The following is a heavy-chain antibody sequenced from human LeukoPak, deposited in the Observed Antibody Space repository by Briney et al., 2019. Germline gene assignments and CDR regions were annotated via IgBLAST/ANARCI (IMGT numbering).Heavy chain of an antibody. CDR1: GGSFSGYY. D-gene: IGHD6-19*01. V-gene: IGHV4-34*01. CDR3: ARVRRQWLAETFDY. CDR2: INHSGST. J-gene: IGHJ4*02. Sequence: SETLSLTCAVYGGSFSGYYWSWIRQPPGKGLEWIGEINHSGSTNYNPSLTSRVTISVDTSKNQFSLKLSSVTAADTAVYYCARVRRQWLAETFDYWGQGTLVTVSS.